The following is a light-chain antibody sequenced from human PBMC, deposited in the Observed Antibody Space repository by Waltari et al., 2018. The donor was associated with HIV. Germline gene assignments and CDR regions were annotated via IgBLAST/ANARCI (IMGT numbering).Light chain of an antibody. Sequence: DIVMSQSPDSLAVSLGERATLHCTSRQRDLYISNNKNYLAWYQQRPGQPAKLLIYWASTRESGVPDRFSGSGSGPDFTLTISRLQAEDVAVYYCQQYYSFPLTFGGGTKVEIK. V-gene: IGKV4-1*01. CDR2: WAS. CDR3: QQYYSFPLT. CDR1: QRDLYISNNKNY. J-gene: IGKJ4*01.